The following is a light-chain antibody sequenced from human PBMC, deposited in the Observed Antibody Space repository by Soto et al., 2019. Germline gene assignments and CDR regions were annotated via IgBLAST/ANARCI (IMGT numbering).Light chain of an antibody. Sequence: QSALTQPASVSGSPGQSITISCTGTSSDVGGYNYVSWFQQHPGKAPKLIIYDVNNRPSGVSNRFSGSKSGNTASLTISGLQAEDEADYYCSSYTNSSTAYVFGTGTKVTVL. J-gene: IGLJ1*01. CDR1: SSDVGGYNY. CDR2: DVN. V-gene: IGLV2-14*01. CDR3: SSYTNSSTAYV.